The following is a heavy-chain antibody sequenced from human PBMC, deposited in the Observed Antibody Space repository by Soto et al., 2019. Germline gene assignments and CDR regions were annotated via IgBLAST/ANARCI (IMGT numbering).Heavy chain of an antibody. D-gene: IGHD6-19*01. CDR3: ARAQWLADDAFDI. CDR1: VFTFSSYW. J-gene: IGHJ3*02. Sequence: PWWSLRLCCSASVFTFSSYWMHWVRQAPGKGLVWVSRVKGDGSDTTYADSVKGRFTISRDNTKNTLYLQMNSLRPEDTAVYYCARAQWLADDAFDIWGHGTMVTVSS. CDR2: VKGDGSDT. V-gene: IGHV3-74*01.